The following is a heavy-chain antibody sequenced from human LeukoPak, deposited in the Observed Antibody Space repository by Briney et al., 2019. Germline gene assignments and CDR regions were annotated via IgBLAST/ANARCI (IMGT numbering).Heavy chain of an antibody. CDR3: ARESLSDYFAYFDY. V-gene: IGHV4-59*12. CDR2: IYYSGST. Sequence: PSETLSLTCTVSGGSFSHYYWSWIRQPPGKGLEWIGYIYYSGSTNYNPSLKSRVTISIDTSKKQFSLKLSSVTAADTAIYFCARESLSDYFAYFDYWGQGTLVTVSS. J-gene: IGHJ4*02. CDR1: GGSFSHYY. D-gene: IGHD2/OR15-2a*01.